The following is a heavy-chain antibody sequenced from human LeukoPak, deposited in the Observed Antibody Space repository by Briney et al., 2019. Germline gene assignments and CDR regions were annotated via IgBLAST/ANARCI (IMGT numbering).Heavy chain of an antibody. D-gene: IGHD3-10*01. Sequence: GGYLRRSCSVSGRSINSYVMNWIRQAPGKGLEWFGRIRSTANGYATAYAASVKGRFTISRDDSKNTAYLQMDSLKTEDTAVYYCTGNYYGSGSYADFDYWGQETLVTVSS. V-gene: IGHV3-73*01. J-gene: IGHJ4*02. CDR2: IRSTANGYAT. CDR1: GRSINSYV. CDR3: TGNYYGSGSYADFDY.